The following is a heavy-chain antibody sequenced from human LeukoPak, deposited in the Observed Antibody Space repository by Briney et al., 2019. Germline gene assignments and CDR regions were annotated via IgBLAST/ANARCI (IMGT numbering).Heavy chain of an antibody. CDR3: ARAPGGDLDH. CDR2: IYYSGST. Sequence: SETLSLTCLVSGGSISIYYWRKVGQSPGRGLEWMGYIYYSGSTFYNPSLKSRVTISVDTSKNQFSLRLNSVTDADTDVYYCARAPGGDLDHWGQGTLVTVSS. V-gene: IGHV4-59*06. D-gene: IGHD2-21*01. CDR1: GGSISIYY. J-gene: IGHJ4*02.